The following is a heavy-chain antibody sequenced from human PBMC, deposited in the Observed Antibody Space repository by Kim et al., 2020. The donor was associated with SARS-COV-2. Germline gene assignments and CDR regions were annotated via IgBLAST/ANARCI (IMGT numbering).Heavy chain of an antibody. Sequence: GGSLRLSCAASGFTFSNYGMHWVRQAPGKGLEWVAVIWCDGSNKYYADSVKGRFTISRDNSKNTLFLQMNSLRAEDTAVYYCARGSGSYDYWGQGTLVTVSS. J-gene: IGHJ4*02. D-gene: IGHD1-26*01. CDR2: IWCDGSNK. CDR3: ARGSGSYDY. V-gene: IGHV3-33*01. CDR1: GFTFSNYG.